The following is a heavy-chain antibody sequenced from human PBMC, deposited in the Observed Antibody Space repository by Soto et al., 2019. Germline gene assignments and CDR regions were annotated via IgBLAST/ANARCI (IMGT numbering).Heavy chain of an antibody. Sequence: GGSLRLSCAASGFTFSSYGMHWVRQAPGKGLEWVAVIWYDGSNKYYADSVKGRFTISRDNSKNTLYLQMNSLRAEDTAVYYCARDRTYYYDSSGYYYGPFDYWGQGTLVTVSS. D-gene: IGHD3-22*01. CDR2: IWYDGSNK. V-gene: IGHV3-33*01. CDR1: GFTFSSYG. J-gene: IGHJ4*02. CDR3: ARDRTYYYDSSGYYYGPFDY.